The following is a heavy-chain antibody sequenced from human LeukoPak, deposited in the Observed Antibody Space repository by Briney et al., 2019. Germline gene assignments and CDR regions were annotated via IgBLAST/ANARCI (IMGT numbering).Heavy chain of an antibody. CDR3: ARERDIVVVPAAIGWFDP. D-gene: IGHD2-2*02. V-gene: IGHV4-30-2*01. CDR2: IYHSGST. Sequence: SETLSLTCTVSGGSISSGGYYWSWIRQPPGKGLEWIGYIYHSGSTYYNPSLESRVTMSVDTSKNQFSLKLSSVTAADTAVYYCARERDIVVVPAAIGWFDPWGQGTLVTVSS. J-gene: IGHJ5*02. CDR1: GGSISSGGYY.